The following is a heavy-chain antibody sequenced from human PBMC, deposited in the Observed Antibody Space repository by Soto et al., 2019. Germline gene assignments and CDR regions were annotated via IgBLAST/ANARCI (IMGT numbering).Heavy chain of an antibody. D-gene: IGHD3-10*01. CDR3: AIDRGRRRQCLIGPSDY. J-gene: IGHJ4*02. CDR1: GFTFSVYT. Sequence: QVQLVESGGGVVQPGRSLRVSCAASGFTFSVYTMHWVRQAPGTGLEWVAVISYDGTKTYYEDAVKGRFTISRDKSKNAVYLQINSLRDGDTAVYYCAIDRGRRRQCLIGPSDYWGQAPLVTVSP. V-gene: IGHV3-30*03. CDR2: ISYDGTKT.